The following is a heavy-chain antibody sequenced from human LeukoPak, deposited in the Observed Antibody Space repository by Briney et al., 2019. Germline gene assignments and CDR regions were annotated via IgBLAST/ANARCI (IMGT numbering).Heavy chain of an antibody. CDR1: GGSISSSSYY. D-gene: IGHD3-3*01. Sequence: SETLSLTCTVSGGSISSSSYYWGWIRQPPGKGLEWIGSIYYSGSTYYNPSLKSRVTISVDTSKNQFSLKLSSVTAADTAVYYCARIVSEWLSRAYYYYYYMDVWGKGTTVTICS. CDR3: ARIVSEWLSRAYYYYYYMDV. J-gene: IGHJ6*03. V-gene: IGHV4-39*07. CDR2: IYYSGST.